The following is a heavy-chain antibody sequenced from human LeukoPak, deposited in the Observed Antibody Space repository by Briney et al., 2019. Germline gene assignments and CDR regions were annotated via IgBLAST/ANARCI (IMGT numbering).Heavy chain of an antibody. CDR2: VHFSGST. J-gene: IGHJ4*02. CDR3: ARDESSRDDSGGYHY. Sequence: SQTLSLTCAVSSASVSSHHCASIRPPAGKGLEWVGRVHFSGSTNYNPSLRSRVAISLDKSKNALSLTLKSVSAADTAVYYCARDESSRDDSGGYHYWGRGVLVTVSS. V-gene: IGHV4-4*07. CDR1: SASVSSHH. D-gene: IGHD3-22*01.